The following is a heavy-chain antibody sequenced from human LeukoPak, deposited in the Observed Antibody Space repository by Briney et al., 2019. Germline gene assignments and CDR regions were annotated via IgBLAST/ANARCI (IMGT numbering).Heavy chain of an antibody. V-gene: IGHV4-34*01. CDR3: ARGQDLDGLDS. CDR1: FGSLSDYN. Sequence: ASETLSLMCAVSFGSLSDYNWSWLRQSPEKGLEWIGEITDSATTHYNPSLETRVTISIDTAKRQFSLRLTSLTAADTAVYYCARGQDLDGLDSCGQGTLVTVSS. CDR2: ITDSATT. J-gene: IGHJ4*02.